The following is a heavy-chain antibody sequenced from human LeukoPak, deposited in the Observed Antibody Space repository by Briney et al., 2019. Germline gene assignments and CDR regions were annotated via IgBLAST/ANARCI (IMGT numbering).Heavy chain of an antibody. CDR2: ITHSGST. J-gene: IGHJ4*02. CDR1: GGSFSGYY. CDR3: ARLLVAAMSFSKVLKGPFDY. Sequence: TSETLSLTCAVYGGSFSGYYWSWIRQPPGKGLEWIGEITHSGSTNYNPSLKSRVTISVDTSKNQFSLKLSSVTAADTAVYYCARLLVAAMSFSKVLKGPFDYWGQGNLVTVSS. D-gene: IGHD2-15*01. V-gene: IGHV4-34*01.